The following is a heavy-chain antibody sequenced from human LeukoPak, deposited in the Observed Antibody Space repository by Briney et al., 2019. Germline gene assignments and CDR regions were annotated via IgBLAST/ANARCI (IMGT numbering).Heavy chain of an antibody. J-gene: IGHJ4*02. D-gene: IGHD4-17*01. CDR2: INPNSGVA. CDR1: GYTFTGYY. V-gene: IGHV1-2*02. Sequence: ASVKVSCKASGYTFTGYYMHWVRQAPGQGLEWMGWINPNSGVADYAQKFQGRVTMTRDTSISTAYMEVSSLRSDDTAVYYCARDFGRAYGDKFDYWGQGTLVTVSS. CDR3: ARDFGRAYGDKFDY.